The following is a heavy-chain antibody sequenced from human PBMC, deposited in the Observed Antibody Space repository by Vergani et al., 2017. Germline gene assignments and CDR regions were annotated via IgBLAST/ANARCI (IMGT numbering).Heavy chain of an antibody. J-gene: IGHJ4*02. D-gene: IGHD6-19*01. CDR2: IVVGSGNT. CDR3: AAVWYSSGGGDY. Sequence: QMPLVPSGPEVKKPWTSVKVSCKASGFTFTSPAMQWVRQARGQRLEWIGWIVVGSGNTNYAQKFQERVTITRDMYTSTAYMEMSSLRSEDKAVYYCAAVWYSSGGGDYWSQGTLVTVSS. CDR1: GFTFTSPA. V-gene: IGHV1-58*02.